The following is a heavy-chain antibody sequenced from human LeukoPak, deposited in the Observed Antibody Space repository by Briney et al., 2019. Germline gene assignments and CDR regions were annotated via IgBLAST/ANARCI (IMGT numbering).Heavy chain of an antibody. J-gene: IGHJ4*02. V-gene: IGHV3-21*01. CDR3: ARVPGDY. Sequence: GRSLRLSCAASGFTFSSYGMHWVRQAPGKGLEWVSSISSTSYYIYYADSVKGRFTISRDNAKNSLYLQMNSLRAEDTAVYYCARVPGDYWGQGTLVTVSS. CDR1: GFTFSSYG. CDR2: ISSTSYYI.